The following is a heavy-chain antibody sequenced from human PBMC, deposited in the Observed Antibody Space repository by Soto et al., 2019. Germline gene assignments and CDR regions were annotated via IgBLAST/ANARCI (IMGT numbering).Heavy chain of an antibody. J-gene: IGHJ6*02. CDR2: IIPIFGTA. D-gene: IGHD4-17*01. CDR1: GGTFSSYA. V-gene: IGHV1-69*12. Sequence: QVQLVQSGAEVKKPGSSVKVSCKASGGTFSSYAISWLRQAPGQGREWMGGIIPIFGTANYAQKFQGRVTITADESTSTAYMVLSSLRSEDTAVYYCARERVYGDYGPRGGYYYYGMDVWGQGTTVTVSS. CDR3: ARERVYGDYGPRGGYYYYGMDV.